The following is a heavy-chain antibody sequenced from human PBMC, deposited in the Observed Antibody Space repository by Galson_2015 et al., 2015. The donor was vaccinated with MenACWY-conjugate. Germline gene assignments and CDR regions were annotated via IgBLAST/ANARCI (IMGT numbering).Heavy chain of an antibody. CDR2: IIPVLGIP. CDR1: GVTDTAYA. D-gene: IGHD2-15*01. CDR3: ARVATPPSHSMHV. V-gene: IGHV1-69*04. J-gene: IGHJ6*02. Sequence: SVKVSCKASGVTDTAYAITWVRQAPGQGLEWMGRIIPVLGIPNHAQKFQGRVTITADKSTSTVYMDLSSRRSEDSAVYYCARVATPPSHSMHVGGQGPPATAPS.